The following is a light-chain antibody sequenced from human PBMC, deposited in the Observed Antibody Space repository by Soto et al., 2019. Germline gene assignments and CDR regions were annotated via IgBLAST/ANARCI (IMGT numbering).Light chain of an antibody. CDR2: AAS. J-gene: IGKJ2*01. CDR3: QQSYSTPQNT. CDR1: QSIRYY. V-gene: IGKV1-39*01. Sequence: DIPMTQSPSSLSASVGDRVTITCRASQSIRYYLNWYQQKPGKAPKLLIYAASSLQSGVPSRFSGSGSGTDFTLTISSLQPEDFATYYCQQSYSTPQNTFGQGTKLEIK.